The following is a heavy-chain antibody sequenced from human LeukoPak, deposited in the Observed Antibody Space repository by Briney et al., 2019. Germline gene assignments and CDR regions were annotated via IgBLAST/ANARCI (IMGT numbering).Heavy chain of an antibody. CDR1: GGSISSYY. Sequence: SETLSLTCTVSGGSISSYYWSWIRQPPGKGLERIGYIYYSGSTNYNPSLKSRVTISVDTSKNQFSLKLSSVTAADTAVYYCARGGYSSRGFDPWGQGTLVTVSS. J-gene: IGHJ5*02. D-gene: IGHD6-13*01. CDR2: IYYSGST. V-gene: IGHV4-59*01. CDR3: ARGGYSSRGFDP.